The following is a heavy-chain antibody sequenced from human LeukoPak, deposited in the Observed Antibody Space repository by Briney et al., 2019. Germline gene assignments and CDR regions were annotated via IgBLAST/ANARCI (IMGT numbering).Heavy chain of an antibody. V-gene: IGHV3-11*01. J-gene: IGHJ6*02. CDR2: ISSSGSTI. D-gene: IGHD2-15*01. Sequence: PGGSLRLSCAASGFTFSDYYMSWIRQAPGKGLEWVSYISSSGSTIYYADSVKGRFTISRDNAKNSLYLQMNSLRAEDTAVYYCARDRVVVVVAATGDYYYYYGMDVWGQGTTVTVSS. CDR1: GFTFSDYY. CDR3: ARDRVVVVVAATGDYYYYYGMDV.